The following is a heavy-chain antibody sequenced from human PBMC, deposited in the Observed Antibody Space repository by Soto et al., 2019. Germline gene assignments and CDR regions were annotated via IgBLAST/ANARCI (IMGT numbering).Heavy chain of an antibody. Sequence: ASAQCSFKVCSYTLTELSMHWVRQAPGKWLEWMGGFDPEDGETIYAQKFQGRVTMTEDTSTDTAYMELSSLRSEDTAVYYCATMTNSSPVGDYYYGMDVWGQGTTVTVSS. V-gene: IGHV1-24*01. J-gene: IGHJ6*02. CDR3: ATMTNSSPVGDYYYGMDV. CDR1: SYTLTELS. CDR2: FDPEDGET. D-gene: IGHD6-13*01.